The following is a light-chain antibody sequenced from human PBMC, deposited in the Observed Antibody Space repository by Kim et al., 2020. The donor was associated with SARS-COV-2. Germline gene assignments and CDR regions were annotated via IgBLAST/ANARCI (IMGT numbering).Light chain of an antibody. J-gene: IGKJ4*01. V-gene: IGKV3-20*01. CDR2: GAS. Sequence: SPGERATLSCRASQSVSSSYLAWYQQKPGQAPRLLIYGASSRATGIPDRFCGSGSGTDFTLTISRLEPEDFAVYYCQQYGSSPLTFGGGTKVDIK. CDR1: QSVSSSY. CDR3: QQYGSSPLT.